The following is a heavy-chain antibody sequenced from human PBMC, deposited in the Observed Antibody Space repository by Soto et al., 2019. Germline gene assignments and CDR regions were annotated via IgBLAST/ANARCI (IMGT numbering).Heavy chain of an antibody. CDR2: ISGSGGST. Sequence: PGGSLRLSCAASGFTFSSYAMSWVRQAPGKGLEWVSAISGSGGSTYYADSVKGRFTISRDNSKNTLYLQMNSLRAEDTAVYYCAKTALRFLEWLLYFQHWGQGTLVTVSS. CDR1: GFTFSSYA. J-gene: IGHJ1*01. V-gene: IGHV3-23*01. D-gene: IGHD3-3*01. CDR3: AKTALRFLEWLLYFQH.